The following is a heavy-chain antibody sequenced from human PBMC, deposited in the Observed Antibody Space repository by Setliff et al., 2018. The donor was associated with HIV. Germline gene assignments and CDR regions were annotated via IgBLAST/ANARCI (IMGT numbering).Heavy chain of an antibody. J-gene: IGHJ4*02. D-gene: IGHD5-12*01. V-gene: IGHV4-59*01. CDR2: VYYDAST. CDR1: GASISSYY. CDR3: ARWGDGYNSYDS. Sequence: SETLSLTCSVSGASISSYYWSWIRQPPGKGLEWIGTVYYDASTIYTPSLNSRVIISVDTSKSQFSLNLSSVTAADTAVYYCARWGDGYNSYDSWGQGTLVTVSS.